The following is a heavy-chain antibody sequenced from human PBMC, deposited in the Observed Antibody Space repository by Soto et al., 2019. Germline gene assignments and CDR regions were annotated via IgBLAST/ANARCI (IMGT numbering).Heavy chain of an antibody. CDR3: ATRGDSSGYHFDY. CDR2: MNPNSGNT. J-gene: IGHJ4*02. V-gene: IGHV1-8*01. Sequence: QVQLVQSGAEVKKPGASVKVSCKASGYTFTSYDINWVRQATGQGLEWMGWMNPNSGNTGYARKFQGRVTMTRNTSINTAYMELSSLRSEDTAVYYCATRGDSSGYHFDYWGQGTLVTVSS. CDR1: GYTFTSYD. D-gene: IGHD3-22*01.